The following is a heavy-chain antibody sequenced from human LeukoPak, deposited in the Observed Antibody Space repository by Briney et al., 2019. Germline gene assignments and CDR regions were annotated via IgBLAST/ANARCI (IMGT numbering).Heavy chain of an antibody. CDR2: INAGNGNT. V-gene: IGHV1-3*01. J-gene: IGHJ4*02. Sequence: ASVEVSCKASGYTFTSYAMHWVRQAPGQRLEWMGWINAGNGNTKYSQKFQGRVTITRDTSASTAYMELSSLRSEDTAVYYCARGRLLWFGELLYDPWIDYWGQGTLVTVSS. D-gene: IGHD3-10*01. CDR1: GYTFTSYA. CDR3: ARGRLLWFGELLYDPWIDY.